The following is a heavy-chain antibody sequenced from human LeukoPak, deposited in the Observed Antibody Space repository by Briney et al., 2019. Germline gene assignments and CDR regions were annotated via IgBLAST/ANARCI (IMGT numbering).Heavy chain of an antibody. CDR1: GSTFTSYG. CDR3: ARGLCGTTALDY. V-gene: IGHV1-18*01. D-gene: IGHD1-1*01. J-gene: IGHJ4*02. CDR2: IGVYNVNT. Sequence: ASVKVSCKASGSTFTSYGISWVRQAPGPALEGLGWIGVYNVNTINAQKFQGRVTMTTDTSTSTAYMALRSVRSDDTAVDYCARGLCGTTALDYWGQGTLVTVSS.